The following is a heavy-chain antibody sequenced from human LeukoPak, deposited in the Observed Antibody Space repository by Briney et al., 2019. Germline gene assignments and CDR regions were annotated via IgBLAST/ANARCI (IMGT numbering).Heavy chain of an antibody. CDR1: GFTFSSHG. CDR2: ISGSGDNT. V-gene: IGHV3-23*01. CDR3: AKVTYGSGTYGAFDY. J-gene: IGHJ4*02. Sequence: GGSLRLSCAASGFTFSSHGMSWVRQAPGKGLEWVSTISGSGDNTYYADSVKGRFTISRDNSKNTLYLQMNSLRAEDTAVYYCAKVTYGSGTYGAFDYWGQGTLVTVSS. D-gene: IGHD3-10*01.